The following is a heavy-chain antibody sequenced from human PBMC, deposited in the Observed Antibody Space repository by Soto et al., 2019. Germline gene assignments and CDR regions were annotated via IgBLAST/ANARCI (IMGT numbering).Heavy chain of an antibody. CDR3: ARLRQVCSSTSCYEYHFDY. V-gene: IGHV4-31*03. CDR2: IYYSGST. J-gene: IGHJ4*02. Sequence: SETLSLTCTVSGGSISSGDYYWSWIRQHPGKGLEWIGYIYYSGSTYYNPSLKSRVTISVDTSKNQFSLKLTSVTAADTAVYYCARLRQVCSSTSCYEYHFDYWGQGTLVTVSS. CDR1: GGSISSGDYY. D-gene: IGHD2-2*01.